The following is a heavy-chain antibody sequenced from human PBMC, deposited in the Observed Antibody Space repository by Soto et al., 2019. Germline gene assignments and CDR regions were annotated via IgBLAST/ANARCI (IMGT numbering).Heavy chain of an antibody. D-gene: IGHD4-17*01. J-gene: IGHJ4*02. CDR1: GGSISSGGHY. CDR2: IDNSGIT. Sequence: SEPLSLTCTVSGGSISSGGHYWGWSRQHPGRGLEWIGYIDNSGITYDNPSLKSRITMSVDTSQNQFSLKLSSVTAADTAVYYCARNYGDYGHYFDSWGQGTLVTVSS. V-gene: IGHV4-31*03. CDR3: ARNYGDYGHYFDS.